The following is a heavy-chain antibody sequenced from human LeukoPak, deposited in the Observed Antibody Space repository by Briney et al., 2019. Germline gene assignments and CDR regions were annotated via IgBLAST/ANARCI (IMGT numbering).Heavy chain of an antibody. D-gene: IGHD3-10*01. V-gene: IGHV4-34*01. CDR2: INHSGST. Sequence: SETLSLTCAVYGGSFSGYYWSWNRQPPGKGLEWIGEINHSGSTNYNPSLKSRVTISVDTSKNQFSLKLSSVTAADTAVYYCARGRLLWFGEGYYFDYWGQGTLVTVSS. J-gene: IGHJ4*02. CDR1: GGSFSGYY. CDR3: ARGRLLWFGEGYYFDY.